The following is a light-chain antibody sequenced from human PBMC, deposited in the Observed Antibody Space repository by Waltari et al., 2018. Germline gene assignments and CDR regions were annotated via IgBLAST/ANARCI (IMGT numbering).Light chain of an antibody. Sequence: DIQMTQSPSTLSASVGDRVTITCRASHSVSDFLAWHQQKPGKAPKVLIYRASNLASGVPSRFSGSGSGTEFTLTSSSLQPDDFATYYCHQYDNRWTFGQGTTVEI. CDR2: RAS. CDR1: HSVSDF. J-gene: IGKJ1*01. CDR3: HQYDNRWT. V-gene: IGKV1-5*03.